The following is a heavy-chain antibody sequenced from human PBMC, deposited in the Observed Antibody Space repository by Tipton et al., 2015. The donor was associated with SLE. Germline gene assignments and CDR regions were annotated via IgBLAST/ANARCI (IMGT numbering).Heavy chain of an antibody. V-gene: IGHV4-39*01. Sequence: LRLSCTVSGGSISSSSYYWGWIRQPPGKGLEWIGSIYYSGSTYYNPSLKSRVTISVDTSKNQFSLKLSSVTAADTAVYYCARHKGSGWFFDYWGQGTLVTVSS. J-gene: IGHJ4*02. CDR2: IYYSGST. D-gene: IGHD6-19*01. CDR1: GGSISSSSYY. CDR3: ARHKGSGWFFDY.